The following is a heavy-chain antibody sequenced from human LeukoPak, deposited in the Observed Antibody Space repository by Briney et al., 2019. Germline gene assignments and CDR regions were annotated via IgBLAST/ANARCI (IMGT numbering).Heavy chain of an antibody. V-gene: IGHV4-39*01. CDR1: GGSISSSSYY. CDR2: ICYSGST. J-gene: IGHJ5*02. CDR3: AACTNIVVVVAATPWFDP. Sequence: SETLSLTCTVSGGSISSSSYYWGWIRQPPGKGLEWIGSICYSGSTYYNPSLKSRVTISVDTSKNQFSLKLSSVTAADTAVYYCAACTNIVVVVAATPWFDPWGQGTLVTVSS. D-gene: IGHD2-15*01.